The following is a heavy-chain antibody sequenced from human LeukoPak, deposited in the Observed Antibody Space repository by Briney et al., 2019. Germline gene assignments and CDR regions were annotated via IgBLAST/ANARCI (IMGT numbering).Heavy chain of an antibody. V-gene: IGHV4-59*01. CDR2: IRYSGST. Sequence: SETLSLTCTVSGGSISGYYWSWIRQPPGKGLEWIGYIRYSGSTNYNPSLKSRVTISLDTSKSQFSLKLSSVTAADTALYYCARAPGQYYYYGMDVWGQGTTVTVSS. D-gene: IGHD4-11*01. CDR3: ARAPGQYYYYGMDV. J-gene: IGHJ6*02. CDR1: GGSISGYY.